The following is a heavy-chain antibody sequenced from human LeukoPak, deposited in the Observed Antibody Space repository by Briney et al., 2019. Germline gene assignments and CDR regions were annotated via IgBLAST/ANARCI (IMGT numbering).Heavy chain of an antibody. Sequence: SETLSLTCTVSGYSISSGYYWGWIRQPPGKGLEWIGSIYHSGSTYYNPSLKSRVTISVDTSKNQFSLKLSSVTAADTAVYYCAIAARPYYYYYMDVWGKGTTVTVSS. D-gene: IGHD6-6*01. CDR2: IYHSGST. CDR1: GYSISSGYY. J-gene: IGHJ6*03. CDR3: AIAARPYYYYYMDV. V-gene: IGHV4-38-2*02.